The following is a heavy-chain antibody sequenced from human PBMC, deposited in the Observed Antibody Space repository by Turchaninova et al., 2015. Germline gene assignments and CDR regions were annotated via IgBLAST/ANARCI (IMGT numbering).Heavy chain of an antibody. D-gene: IGHD3-16*01. Sequence: VKKSGESLKISCKGSGYSFNKQWIAWVRQMPGKGLEWMGIIYPGDSDTRYRPSLQGQVTISADKSIATAYLQWSSLRASATAIYYCVRGSRDRDIWGQGTMVTV. J-gene: IGHJ3*02. V-gene: IGHV5-51*01. CDR1: GYSFNKQW. CDR3: VRGSRDRDI. CDR2: IYPGDSDT.